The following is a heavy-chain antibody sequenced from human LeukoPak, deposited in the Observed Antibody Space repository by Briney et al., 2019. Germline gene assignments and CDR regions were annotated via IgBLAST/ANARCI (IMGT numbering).Heavy chain of an antibody. CDR3: ARGAAAGYYYMDV. CDR2: IYYSGST. V-gene: IGHV4-39*07. D-gene: IGHD6-13*01. Sequence: SETQSLTCTVSGGSISSSSYYWGWIRQPPGKGLEWIGSIYYSGSTYYNPSLKSRVTISVDTSKNQFSLKLSSVTAADTAVYYCARGAAAGYYYMDVWGKGTTVTVSS. CDR1: GGSISSSSYY. J-gene: IGHJ6*03.